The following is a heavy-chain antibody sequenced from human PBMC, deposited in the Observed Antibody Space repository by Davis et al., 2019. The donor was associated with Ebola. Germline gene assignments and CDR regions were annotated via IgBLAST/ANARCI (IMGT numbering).Heavy chain of an antibody. CDR1: ASSFSSDY. CDR2: IYYSVST. V-gene: IGHV4-59*08. Sequence: PSETLSLTCTVSASSFSSDYWSWIRQPPGKGLEWIGYIYYSVSTNYNPSLKSRVTISVDTSKNQFSLKLSSVTAADTAVYYCARHGDYWGQGTLVTVSS. CDR3: ARHGDY. J-gene: IGHJ4*02.